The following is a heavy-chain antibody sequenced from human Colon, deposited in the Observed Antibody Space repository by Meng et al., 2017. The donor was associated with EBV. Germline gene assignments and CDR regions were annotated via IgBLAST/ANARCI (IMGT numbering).Heavy chain of an antibody. CDR1: GGSISRSDW. Sequence: QVQLQESGPGLVKPSETLSLTCAVSGGSISRSDWWSWVRQPPGKGLEWIGETSHSGSTDYSPSLKSRVTISLDKSKNQLSLKLSSVTAADTAVYYCARNYYFDYWGQGTLVTVSS. CDR2: TSHSGST. CDR3: ARNYYFDY. J-gene: IGHJ4*02. V-gene: IGHV4-4*02.